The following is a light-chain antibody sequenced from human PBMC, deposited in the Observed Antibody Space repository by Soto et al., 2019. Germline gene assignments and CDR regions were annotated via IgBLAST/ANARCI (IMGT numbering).Light chain of an antibody. J-gene: IGLJ2*01. CDR3: PSDNSRVSASI. Sequence: QSVLTQPPSVSGAPGQRVALSCAGTSSNIGAGYDVQWYQHLPGTPPKLLIFGNSNRPAGVPDRFSGSKSGTSASLAITGLPAEDEGYYYCPSDNSRVSASIFGGGTKLTVL. CDR2: GNS. V-gene: IGLV1-40*01. CDR1: SSNIGAGYD.